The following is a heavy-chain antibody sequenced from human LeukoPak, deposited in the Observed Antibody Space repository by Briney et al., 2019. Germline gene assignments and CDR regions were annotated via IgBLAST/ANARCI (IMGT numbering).Heavy chain of an antibody. Sequence: GGSLRLSCAASEFTFSSYGMHWVRQAPGKGLEWVAVIWYDGSNKYYADSVKGRFTISRDNSKNTLYLQMNSLRAEDTAVYYCARDKYSSRLDYWGQGTLVTVSS. CDR1: EFTFSSYG. D-gene: IGHD6-13*01. CDR2: IWYDGSNK. J-gene: IGHJ4*02. V-gene: IGHV3-33*01. CDR3: ARDKYSSRLDY.